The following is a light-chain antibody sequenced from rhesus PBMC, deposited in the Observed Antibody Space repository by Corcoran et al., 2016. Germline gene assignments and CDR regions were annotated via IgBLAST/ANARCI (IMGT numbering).Light chain of an antibody. CDR1: QDITNK. CDR3: QHSYGPPLYS. V-gene: IGKV1-25*01. Sequence: DIQRTQSPSPLSASIGGRGTITCQASQDITNKLAWYQQKPGKVPNLLIYKASTLNSGVTSRVSGSGSGTDFTLPISSLQPEDFASYICQHSYGPPLYSFGQVTKVEIK. CDR2: KAS. J-gene: IGKJ2*01.